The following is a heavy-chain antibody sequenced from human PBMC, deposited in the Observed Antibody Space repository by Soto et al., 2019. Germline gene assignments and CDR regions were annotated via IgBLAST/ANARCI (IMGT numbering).Heavy chain of an antibody. CDR1: GGSISSGGYS. J-gene: IGHJ4*02. Sequence: QLQLQESGSGLVKPSQTLSLTCAVSGGSISSGGYSWNWIRQPPGEGLEGIGYIYLSGSTYYNPSLKSRVTISVDRSKNQFSLKLSSVTAADTAVYYCASSHAGAHITAAVHWGQGTLVTVSS. CDR3: ASSHAGAHITAAVH. V-gene: IGHV4-30-2*01. D-gene: IGHD6-13*01. CDR2: IYLSGST.